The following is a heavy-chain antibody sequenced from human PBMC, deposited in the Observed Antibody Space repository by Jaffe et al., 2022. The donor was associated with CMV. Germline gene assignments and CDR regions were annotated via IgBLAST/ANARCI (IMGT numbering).Heavy chain of an antibody. CDR1: GGSISSSSYY. J-gene: IGHJ3*02. Sequence: QLQLQESGPGLVKPSETLSLTCTVSGGSISSSSYYWGWIRQPPGKGLEWIGSIYYSGSTYYNPSLKSRVTISVDTSKNQFSLKLSSVTAADTAVYYCARHYDSSGYKAFDIWGQGTMVTVSS. CDR3: ARHYDSSGYKAFDI. D-gene: IGHD3-22*01. CDR2: IYYSGST. V-gene: IGHV4-39*01.